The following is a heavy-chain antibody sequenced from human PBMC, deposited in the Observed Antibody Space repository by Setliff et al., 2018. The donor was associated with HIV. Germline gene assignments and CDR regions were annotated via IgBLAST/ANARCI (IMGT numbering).Heavy chain of an antibody. J-gene: IGHJ4*02. V-gene: IGHV1-18*01. CDR1: GYIFNSYG. D-gene: IGHD3-16*02. Sequence: ASVKVSCKASGYIFNSYGITWVRQAPGQGLEWMGWISAYNGDTNYAQKVQGRVTMTTDTSTSTAYMELRSLRSDDTAVYYCARVSDYDYVWGSYRNFDYWGQGTLVTVPQ. CDR2: ISAYNGDT. CDR3: ARVSDYDYVWGSYRNFDY.